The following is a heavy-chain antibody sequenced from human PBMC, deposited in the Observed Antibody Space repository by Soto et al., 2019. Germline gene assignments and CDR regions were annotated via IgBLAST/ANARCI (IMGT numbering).Heavy chain of an antibody. J-gene: IGHJ5*02. CDR2: INPSGGRT. CDR3: ASRPRNGYNT. D-gene: IGHD5-12*01. V-gene: IGHV1-46*01. Sequence: ASVNVSCKASGYTFTSYYMHWVRQAPGQWLEWMGIINPSGGRTSYAQKFQGRVTMTRDTSTSTVYMELSSLKSEDTDVYYCASRPRNGYNTWGQGTLVTVSS. CDR1: GYTFTSYY.